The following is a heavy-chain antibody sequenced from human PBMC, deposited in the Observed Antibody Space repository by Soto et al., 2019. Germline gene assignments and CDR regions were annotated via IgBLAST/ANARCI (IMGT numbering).Heavy chain of an antibody. Sequence: SETLSLTCTVSGGSISSSSYYWGWIRQPPXKGLEWIGSIYYSGSTYYNPSLKSRVTISVDTSKNQFSLKLSSVTAADTAVYYCARSLSHTIFRVVTPYFYYRMDVWGQGSTVTVSS. CDR2: IYYSGST. CDR3: ARSLSHTIFRVVTPYFYYRMDV. CDR1: GGSISSSSYY. J-gene: IGHJ6*01. D-gene: IGHD3-3*01. V-gene: IGHV4-39*01.